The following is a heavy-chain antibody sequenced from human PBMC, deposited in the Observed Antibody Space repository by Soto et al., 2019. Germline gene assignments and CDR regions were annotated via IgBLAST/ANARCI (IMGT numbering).Heavy chain of an antibody. J-gene: IGHJ6*02. D-gene: IGHD2-8*01. CDR2: ISNTGRDT. CDR3: ARAGGVVLSTNVLAHRYYDYNYGVNV. Sequence: GGSLRLSCAASGFIFSDYWMDWVRKAPGKGLVWVARISNTGRDTNYEDSVRGRFTISRDNAEDVLYLQMDSLRVEDTADYYCARAGGVVLSTNVLAHRYYDYNYGVNVWGQGTTVTVSS. CDR1: GFIFSDYW. V-gene: IGHV3-74*01.